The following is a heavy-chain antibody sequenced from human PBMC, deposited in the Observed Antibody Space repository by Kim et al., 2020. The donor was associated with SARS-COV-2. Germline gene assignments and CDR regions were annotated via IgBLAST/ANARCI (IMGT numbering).Heavy chain of an antibody. V-gene: IGHV3-33*01. Sequence: ADTVKGRFTMSRDNSKNTLYLQMNSLRAEDTAVYYCASPRYCSGGSCYLWGQGTLVTVSS. CDR3: ASPRYCSGGSCYL. J-gene: IGHJ4*02. D-gene: IGHD2-15*01.